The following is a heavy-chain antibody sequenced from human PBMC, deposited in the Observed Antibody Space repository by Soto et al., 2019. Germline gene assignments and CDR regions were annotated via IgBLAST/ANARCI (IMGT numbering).Heavy chain of an antibody. CDR3: ARDLMPHDYRNYHWFDP. D-gene: IGHD4-4*01. J-gene: IGHJ5*02. Sequence: ASVKVSFKTSGGTFSSYAISWARQAPGQGLEWMGGIIPIFGAADYAQQFQGRVTITADKSTSTAYMEVSSLRSEDTALYYCARDLMPHDYRNYHWFDPWGQGTLVTVSS. V-gene: IGHV1-69*06. CDR1: GGTFSSYA. CDR2: IIPIFGAA.